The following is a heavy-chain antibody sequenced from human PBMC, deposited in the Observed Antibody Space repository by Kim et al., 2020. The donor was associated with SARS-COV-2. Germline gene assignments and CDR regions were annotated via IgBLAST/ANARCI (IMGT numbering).Heavy chain of an antibody. D-gene: IGHD6-19*01. Sequence: GGSLRLSCAASGFTFSSYGMHWVRQAPGKGLEWVAVISYDGSNKYYADSVKGRFTISRDNSKNTLYLRMNSLRAEDTAVYYCAKAKQWLDLYYYYGMDV. CDR1: GFTFSSYG. V-gene: IGHV3-30*18. CDR3: AKAKQWLDLYYYYGMDV. J-gene: IGHJ6*01. CDR2: ISYDGSNK.